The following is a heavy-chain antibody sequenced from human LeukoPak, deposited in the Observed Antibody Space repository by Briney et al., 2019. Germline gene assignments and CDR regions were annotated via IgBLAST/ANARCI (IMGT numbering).Heavy chain of an antibody. J-gene: IGHJ4*02. CDR3: ARVYSSSSGRNIDY. Sequence: SETLSLTCTVSGGSISSSSYYWGWIRQPPGKGLEWIGSIYYSESTYYNPSLKSRVTISVDTSKNQFSLKLSSVTAADTAVYYCARVYSSSSGRNIDYWGQGTLVTVSS. D-gene: IGHD6-6*01. V-gene: IGHV4-39*07. CDR1: GGSISSSSYY. CDR2: IYYSEST.